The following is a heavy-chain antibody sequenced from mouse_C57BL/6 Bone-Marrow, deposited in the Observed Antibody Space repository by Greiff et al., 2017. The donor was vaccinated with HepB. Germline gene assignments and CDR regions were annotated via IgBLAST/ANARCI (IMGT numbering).Heavy chain of an antibody. D-gene: IGHD2-2*01. CDR3: ARAQRPWVTTVDV. J-gene: IGHJ2*01. Sequence: EVQLVESGGGLVKPGGSLKLSCAASGFTFSDYGMHWVRQAPEKGLEWVAYISSGSSTIYYADTVKGRFTISRDNAKNTLFLQMTSLRSEDTAMYYCARAQRPWVTTVDVWGKGTTLTVSS. CDR2: ISSGSSTI. CDR1: GFTFSDYG. V-gene: IGHV5-17*01.